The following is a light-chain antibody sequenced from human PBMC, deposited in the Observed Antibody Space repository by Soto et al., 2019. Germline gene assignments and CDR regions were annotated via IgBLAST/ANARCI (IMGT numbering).Light chain of an antibody. V-gene: IGKV3-11*01. CDR1: QSVRND. Sequence: EIVLTQSQATLSLSPGERATLSCRASQSVRNDLVWYHQKPGQAPRVLIYSASNRATGIPARFSGSGSGTDFTLTISSLEPGDVAVYYCQQRTNWPPTFGGGTKVEMK. CDR2: SAS. CDR3: QQRTNWPPT. J-gene: IGKJ4*01.